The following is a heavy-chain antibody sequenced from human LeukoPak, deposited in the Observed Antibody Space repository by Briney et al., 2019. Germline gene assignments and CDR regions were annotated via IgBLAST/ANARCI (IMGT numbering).Heavy chain of an antibody. CDR3: ARAGYCSGGSCPVGYFDY. CDR1: GFTFDDYG. J-gene: IGHJ4*02. Sequence: GGSLRLSCAASGFTFDDYGMSWVRQAPGKGLEWVSGINWNGGSTGYADSVKGRFTISRDNAKNSLYLQMNSLRAEDTALYYCARAGYCSGGSCPVGYFDYWGQGTLVTVSS. V-gene: IGHV3-20*04. CDR2: INWNGGST. D-gene: IGHD2-15*01.